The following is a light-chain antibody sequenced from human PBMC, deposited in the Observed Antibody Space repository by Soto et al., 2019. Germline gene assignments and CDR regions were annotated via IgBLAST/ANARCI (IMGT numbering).Light chain of an antibody. V-gene: IGLV2-14*01. Sequence: QSALTQAASVSGSPGQSITISCTGTSSDVGGYNYVSWYQHHPGKAPKLVISEVSDRPSGVSNRFSGSRSGNTASLTISGLQAEDEADYYCSSYTSTSTLLVFGGGTKVTVL. CDR1: SSDVGGYNY. CDR2: EVS. J-gene: IGLJ2*01. CDR3: SSYTSTSTLLV.